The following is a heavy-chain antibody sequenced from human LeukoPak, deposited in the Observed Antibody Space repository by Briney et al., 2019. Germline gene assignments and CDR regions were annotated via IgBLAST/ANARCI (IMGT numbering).Heavy chain of an antibody. Sequence: SETLSLTCTVSGGSVSSGGYYWSWIRQPPGKGPEWIGYIRYSGITNYNPSLKSRVTISADTSKNKFSLNLSAVTAADTAQYYCARIGDYSGAYWGQGTLVTVSS. D-gene: IGHD2-15*01. CDR1: GGSVSSGGYY. CDR2: IRYSGIT. V-gene: IGHV4-61*08. CDR3: ARIGDYSGAY. J-gene: IGHJ4*02.